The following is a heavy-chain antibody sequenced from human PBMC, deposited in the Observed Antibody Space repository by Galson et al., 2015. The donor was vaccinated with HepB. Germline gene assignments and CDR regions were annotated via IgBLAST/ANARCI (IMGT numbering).Heavy chain of an antibody. CDR3: SRDRPLDY. V-gene: IGHV3-49*03. CDR1: GFTFGDYA. CDR2: IKSRADGETT. Sequence: SLRLSCAVSGFTFGDYAMAWFRQAPGKGLEWVGFIKSRADGETTAYAASVKGRFTISRDDSKSIAYLQMNSLKTEDTAMYYCSRDRPLDYWGQGTLVTVSS. J-gene: IGHJ4*02.